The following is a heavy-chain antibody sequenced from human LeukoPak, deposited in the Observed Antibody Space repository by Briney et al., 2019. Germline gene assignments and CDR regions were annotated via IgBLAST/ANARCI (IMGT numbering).Heavy chain of an antibody. J-gene: IGHJ4*02. V-gene: IGHV4-39*01. Sequence: GSLRLSCAASGFTFSSYAMSWVRQAPGKGLEWIGTIYYSGSTYYNPSLKSRVTISVDTSKNQFSLKLSSVTAADTAVYYCARLYGDYDYFDYWGQGTLVTVSS. D-gene: IGHD4-17*01. CDR3: ARLYGDYDYFDY. CDR1: GFTFSSYA. CDR2: IYYSGST.